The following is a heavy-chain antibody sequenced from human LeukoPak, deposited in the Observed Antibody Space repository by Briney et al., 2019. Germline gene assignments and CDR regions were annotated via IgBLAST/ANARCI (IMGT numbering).Heavy chain of an antibody. J-gene: IGHJ4*02. CDR3: ARAGPTTGFDY. CDR1: GGSISSYY. Sequence: PSETLSLTCTVSGGSISSYYWSWIRQPPGKGLEWIGYIYYSGSTNYNPSLKSRVTISVDTSKNQFSLKLSSVTAADTAVYYCARAGPTTGFDYWGQGTLVTVSS. CDR2: IYYSGST. V-gene: IGHV4-59*08. D-gene: IGHD4-11*01.